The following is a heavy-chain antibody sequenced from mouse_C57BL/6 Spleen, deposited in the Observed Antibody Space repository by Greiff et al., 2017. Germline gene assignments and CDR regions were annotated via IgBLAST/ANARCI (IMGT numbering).Heavy chain of an antibody. V-gene: IGHV5-17*01. Sequence: EVMLVESGGGLVKPGGSLKLSCAASGFTFSDYGMHWVRQAPEKGLEWVAYISSGSSTIYYADTVKGRFTISRDNAKNTLFLQMTSLRSEDTAMYYCAREGIYDGYPYYAMDYWGQGTSVTVSS. D-gene: IGHD2-3*01. CDR2: ISSGSSTI. J-gene: IGHJ4*01. CDR1: GFTFSDYG. CDR3: AREGIYDGYPYYAMDY.